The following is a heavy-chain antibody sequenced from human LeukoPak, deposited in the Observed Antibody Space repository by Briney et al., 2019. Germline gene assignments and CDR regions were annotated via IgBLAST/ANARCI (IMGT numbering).Heavy chain of an antibody. CDR1: GYTFTSYY. CDR3: ARDTGSGSFSIDY. CDR2: INPSGGST. D-gene: IGHD3-10*01. J-gene: IGHJ4*02. V-gene: IGHV1-46*01. Sequence: ASVKVSCKASGYTFTSYYMHWVRQAPGQGLEWMAIINPSGGSTSYAQKFQGRVTMTRDMSTSTVYMRLSSLRSEDTAVYYCARDTGSGSFSIDYWGQGTLVTVSS.